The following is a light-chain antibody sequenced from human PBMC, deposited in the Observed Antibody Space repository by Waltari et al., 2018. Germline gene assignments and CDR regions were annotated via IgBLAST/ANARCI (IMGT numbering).Light chain of an antibody. CDR2: DAS. J-gene: IGKJ3*01. Sequence: DIQMTQSPSSLSASVGDRVTITCRASQSITTYLNWYQQKPGKAPKLLIYDASSLQSGVPSRFSGGGSGTDFTLTISSLQPEDFATYYCQQSYSTLITFGPGTKVEIK. CDR1: QSITTY. CDR3: QQSYSTLIT. V-gene: IGKV1-39*01.